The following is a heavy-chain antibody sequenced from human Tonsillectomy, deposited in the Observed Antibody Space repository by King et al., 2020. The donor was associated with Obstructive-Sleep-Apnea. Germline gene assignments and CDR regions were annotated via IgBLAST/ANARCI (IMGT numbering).Heavy chain of an antibody. Sequence: VQLQESGPGLVKPSQTLSLTCTVSDGSISTGTYYWSWIRQHPGKGLEWIGYIYYSGSTYYNPSLKSRLTISVDTSKNQFSLKLSSVTAADTAVYYCARGIVVVTAAFPWGSDAFDIWGQGTMAIVSS. V-gene: IGHV4-31*03. J-gene: IGHJ3*02. D-gene: IGHD2-21*02. CDR1: DGSISTGTYY. CDR3: ARGIVVVTAAFPWGSDAFDI. CDR2: IYYSGST.